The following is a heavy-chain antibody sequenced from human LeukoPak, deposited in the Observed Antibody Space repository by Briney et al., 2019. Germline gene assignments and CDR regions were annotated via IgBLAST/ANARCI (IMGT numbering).Heavy chain of an antibody. CDR2: IFPGDSDT. CDR3: ARPSSGYLGYFDY. Sequence: GESLKISCKGSGYTFTSYWIAWVRQMPGKGLEWMGIIFPGDSDTRYSPSFQGQVTMSADKSISTAYLQWSSLKASDTAMYYCARPSSGYLGYFDYWGQGTLVTVSS. D-gene: IGHD3-22*01. CDR1: GYTFTSYW. J-gene: IGHJ4*02. V-gene: IGHV5-51*01.